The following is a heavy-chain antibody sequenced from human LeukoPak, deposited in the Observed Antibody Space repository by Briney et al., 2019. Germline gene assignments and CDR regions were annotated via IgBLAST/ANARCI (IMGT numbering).Heavy chain of an antibody. V-gene: IGHV1-18*01. CDR1: GYTFTSYV. CDR2: INAYNGNT. Sequence: ASVKVSCKASGYTFTSYVINWVRQAPGQGLDWMGWINAYNGNTNYAQKLQGRVTMTTDTSTRTVYMELRSLRSDDTAVYYCARETTRSGWSLYYYYYGMDVWGQGTTVTVYS. D-gene: IGHD6-19*01. CDR3: ARETTRSGWSLYYYYYGMDV. J-gene: IGHJ6*02.